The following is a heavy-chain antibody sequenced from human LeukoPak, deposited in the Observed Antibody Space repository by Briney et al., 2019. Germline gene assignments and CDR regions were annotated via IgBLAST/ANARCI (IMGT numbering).Heavy chain of an antibody. CDR3: ARARIVVVIAIPNAFDI. D-gene: IGHD2-21*01. CDR2: IYSGGST. CDR1: GFTFRNYS. J-gene: IGHJ3*02. V-gene: IGHV3-66*02. Sequence: GGSLRLSCAASGFTFRNYSMNWVRQAPGKGLEWVSVIYSGGSTYYADSVKGRFTISRDNSKNTLYLQMNSLRAEDTAVYYCARARIVVVIAIPNAFDIWGQGTMVTVSS.